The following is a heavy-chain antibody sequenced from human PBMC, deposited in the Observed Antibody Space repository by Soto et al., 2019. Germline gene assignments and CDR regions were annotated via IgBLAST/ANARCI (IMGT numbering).Heavy chain of an antibody. CDR3: VRTYSSGWYPSYYFDS. V-gene: IGHV4-39*01. D-gene: IGHD6-19*01. CDR1: GGSFISDNYY. CDR2: MYYTGSF. J-gene: IGHJ4*01. Sequence: SETLSLTCSVSGGSFISDNYYWGLIRQPPGEGLEWLGSMYYTGSFHYNPSLKGRVAISVDTSKSRFSLRLTSVTAADTAVYYCVRTYSSGWYPSYYFDSWGHGTLVTVSS.